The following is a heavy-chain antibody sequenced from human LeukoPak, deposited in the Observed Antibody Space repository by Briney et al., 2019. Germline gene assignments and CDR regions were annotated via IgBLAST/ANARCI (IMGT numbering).Heavy chain of an antibody. J-gene: IGHJ4*02. CDR2: INSDGSST. V-gene: IGHV3-74*01. Sequence: GGSLRLSCAASGFTFDDYAMHWVRQVPGKGLVWVSRINSDGSSTSYADSVKGRFIISRDNAKNTLYLQMNSLRAEDTAVYYCAGTSYCSSTSCYPDYWGQGTLVTVSS. CDR1: GFTFDDYA. CDR3: AGTSYCSSTSCYPDY. D-gene: IGHD2-2*01.